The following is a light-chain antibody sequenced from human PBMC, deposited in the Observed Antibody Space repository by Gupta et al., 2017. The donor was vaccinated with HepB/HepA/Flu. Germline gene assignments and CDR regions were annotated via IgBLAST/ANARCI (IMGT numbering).Light chain of an antibody. CDR2: DVS. Sequence: QSALTQPASAAGSPGQSITIPCTGTSSDVGSYKYLSWYRQHPAKAPKLMFYDVSNRPSGVSNRFSGSKSGNTASLTISGLQAEDEADYYCSSYTTSSTRVFGGGTKVTVL. CDR1: SSDVGSYKY. V-gene: IGLV2-14*03. J-gene: IGLJ3*02. CDR3: SSYTTSSTRV.